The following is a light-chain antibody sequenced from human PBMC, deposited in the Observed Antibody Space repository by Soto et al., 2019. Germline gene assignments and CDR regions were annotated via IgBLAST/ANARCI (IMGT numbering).Light chain of an antibody. CDR2: GDN. CDR1: SANIGAGYD. Sequence: QSVLTQPPSVSGAPGLRVTISCTGNSANIGAGYDVHWYQQLPGTAPKLLIYGDNNRPSGVPDRFSGSKSGTSASLAITGLHAEDEADYYCQSYDNSLSGSWIFGGGTKLTVL. J-gene: IGLJ2*01. CDR3: QSYDNSLSGSWI. V-gene: IGLV1-40*01.